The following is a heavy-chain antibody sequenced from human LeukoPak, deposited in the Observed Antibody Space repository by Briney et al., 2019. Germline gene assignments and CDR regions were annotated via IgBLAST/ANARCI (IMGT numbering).Heavy chain of an antibody. CDR1: GYTFTGYY. CDR2: INPDNGGT. D-gene: IGHD5-12*01. CDR3: TRDPSNSGYDYLYYFDY. J-gene: IGHJ4*02. Sequence: ASAKVSCKASGYTFTGYYMHWVRQAPGQGLEWMGWINPDNGGTNYAQKFQGRVTMTRDMSISTAYMGLSRLRSDDTAVYYCTRDPSNSGYDYLYYFDYWGQGTLVTVSS. V-gene: IGHV1-2*02.